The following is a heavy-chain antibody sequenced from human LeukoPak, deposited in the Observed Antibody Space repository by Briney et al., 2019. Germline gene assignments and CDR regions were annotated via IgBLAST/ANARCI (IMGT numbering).Heavy chain of an antibody. CDR2: ISAKNGYS. V-gene: IGHV1-18*01. D-gene: IGHD3-10*01. CDR1: GYTFNSFG. J-gene: IGHJ3*02. Sequence: GASVKVSCKASGYTFNSFGFGWVRQAPGQGLEWMGWISAKNGYSKYAQKVQGRVTMTTDTSTSTAYMELRSLRSDDTAVYYCARDGRGGGSGSWIWGQGTMVTVSS. CDR3: ARDGRGGGSGSWI.